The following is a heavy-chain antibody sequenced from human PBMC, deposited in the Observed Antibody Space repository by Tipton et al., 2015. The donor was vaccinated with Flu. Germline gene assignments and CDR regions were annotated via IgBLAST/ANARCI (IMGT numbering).Heavy chain of an antibody. J-gene: IGHJ4*02. CDR1: GFTFSSYE. D-gene: IGHD1-26*01. CDR2: ISSSGSTI. Sequence: SLRLSCAASGFTFSSYEMNWVRQAPGKGLEWVSYISSSGSTIYYADSVKGRFTISRDNAKNSLYLQMNSLRAEDTAVYYCARVAHSGSYDYGGQGTLVTVSS. V-gene: IGHV3-48*03. CDR3: ARVAHSGSYDY.